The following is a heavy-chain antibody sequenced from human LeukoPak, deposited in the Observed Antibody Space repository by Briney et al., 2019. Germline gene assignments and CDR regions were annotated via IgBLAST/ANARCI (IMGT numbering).Heavy chain of an antibody. D-gene: IGHD6-13*01. CDR1: GFPFNAYW. CDR3: ARSLPYGTTWYGRSDF. Sequence: XGGSLRLSCAASGFPFNAYWMTWVRQAPGKGLEWVANIRQDGDTKYYVDSVKGRFTISRDNAMNSLYLQMNSLRAEDTAIYYCARSLPYGTTWYGRSDFWGQGTLVTVSS. J-gene: IGHJ4*02. CDR2: IRQDGDTK. V-gene: IGHV3-7*03.